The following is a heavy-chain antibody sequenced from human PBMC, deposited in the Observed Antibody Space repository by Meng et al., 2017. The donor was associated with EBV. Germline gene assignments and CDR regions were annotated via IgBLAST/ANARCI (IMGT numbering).Heavy chain of an antibody. CDR1: GYMFANCG. Sequence: QVQVVQSGGEVKKPGASVKVSCKTSGYMFANCGIHWVRRAPGHGLEWLGWINNVNGDTNYAQKFQDRVTMTTDTSTTTVTMELRSLRYDDTAEYYCARESSGSGWSFDIWGHGPLVTVYS. CDR2: INNVNGDT. J-gene: IGHJ4*01. V-gene: IGHV1-18*01. CDR3: ARESSGSGWSFDI. D-gene: IGHD6-19*01.